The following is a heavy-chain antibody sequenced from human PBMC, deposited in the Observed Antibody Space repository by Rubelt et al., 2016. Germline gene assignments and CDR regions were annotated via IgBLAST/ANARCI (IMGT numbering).Heavy chain of an antibody. D-gene: IGHD4-17*01. CDR2: LYSGGST. J-gene: IGHJ3*02. CDR3: ARTDYGDYNDAFDI. V-gene: IGHV3-66*01. Sequence: KSQRGGLEWVSVLYSGGSTYYADSVRGRFTISRDNSKNTLYLQMNSLRAEDTAVYYCARTDYGDYNDAFDIWGQGTMVTVSS.